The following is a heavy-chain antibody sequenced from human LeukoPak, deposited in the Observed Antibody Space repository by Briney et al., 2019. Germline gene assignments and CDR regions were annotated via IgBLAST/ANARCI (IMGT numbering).Heavy chain of an antibody. Sequence: GGSLRLSCAVSGFTFSSYWMSWVRQAPGKGLEWVANIKQDGSEKYHVDSVKGRFTISRDNAKKSLYLQMNSLRAEDTAVYYCARGEYYYDSAYWGQGTLVTVSS. CDR3: ARGEYYYDSAY. CDR1: GFTFSSYW. CDR2: IKQDGSEK. D-gene: IGHD3-22*01. J-gene: IGHJ4*02. V-gene: IGHV3-7*01.